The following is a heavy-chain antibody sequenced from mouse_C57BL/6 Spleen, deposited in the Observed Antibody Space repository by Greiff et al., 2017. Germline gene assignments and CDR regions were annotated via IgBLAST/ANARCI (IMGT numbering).Heavy chain of an antibody. CDR2: IDPEDGDT. V-gene: IGHV14-1*01. J-gene: IGHJ3*01. CDR3: TTEGCDTWFAY. Sequence: EVPLQQSGAELVRPGASVKLSCTASGFNIKDYYMHWVKQRPEQGLEWIGRIDPEDGDTEYAPKFQGKATMTADTSSNTAYLQLSSLTSEDTAVYYCTTEGCDTWFAYWGQGTLVTVSA. CDR1: GFNIKDYY.